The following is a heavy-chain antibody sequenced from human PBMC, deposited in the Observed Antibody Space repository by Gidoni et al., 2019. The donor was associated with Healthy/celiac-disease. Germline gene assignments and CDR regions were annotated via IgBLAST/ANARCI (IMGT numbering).Heavy chain of an antibody. Sequence: QVQLVESGGGVVQPGRSLRLSCAASGFTFSSYGMHWVRQAPGKGLEWVAVIWCDGSNKYYADSVKGRFTISRDNSKNTLYLQMNSLRAEDTSVFYCARDIGATTLGFDYWGQGTLVTVSS. V-gene: IGHV3-33*01. CDR2: IWCDGSNK. D-gene: IGHD1-26*01. J-gene: IGHJ4*02. CDR1: GFTFSSYG. CDR3: ARDIGATTLGFDY.